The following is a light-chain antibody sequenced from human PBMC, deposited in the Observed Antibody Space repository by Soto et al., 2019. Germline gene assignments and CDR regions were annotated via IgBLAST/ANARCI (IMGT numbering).Light chain of an antibody. Sequence: QSVLTQPPSASGTPGQRVTISCSGSNSNIGSNYVYRYQQLPGTAPKLLIYRNNQRPSGVPDRISGSKSGTSASLAISGLRSEDEADYFCATWDYSVSGVLFGGGTKLTVL. J-gene: IGLJ2*01. CDR1: NSNIGSNY. CDR2: RNN. V-gene: IGLV1-47*01. CDR3: ATWDYSVSGVL.